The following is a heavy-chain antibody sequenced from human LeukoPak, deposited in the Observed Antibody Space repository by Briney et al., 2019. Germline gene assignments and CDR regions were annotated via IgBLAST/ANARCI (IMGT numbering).Heavy chain of an antibody. CDR2: ISAYNGNT. CDR3: TRGERVVVAAYYYYDMDV. Sequence: ASVKVSCKAPGYTFTSYGISWVRQAPGQGLEWMGWISAYNGNTNYAQKLQGRVTMTTDTSTSTAYMELRSLRSDDTAVYYCTRGERVVVAAYYYYDMDVWGQGTTVTVSS. J-gene: IGHJ6*02. CDR1: GYTFTSYG. D-gene: IGHD2-15*01. V-gene: IGHV1-18*01.